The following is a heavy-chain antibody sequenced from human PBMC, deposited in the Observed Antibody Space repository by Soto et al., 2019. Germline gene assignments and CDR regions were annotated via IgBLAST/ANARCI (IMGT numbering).Heavy chain of an antibody. CDR2: VTSSSSSM. CDR1: GFTFNRYS. V-gene: IGHV3-21*01. CDR3: AREADFASSGYVLDY. D-gene: IGHD3-22*01. Sequence: PGGSLKLFCAASGFTFNRYSMNWVRQAPGKGLEWVSSVTSSSSSMLYADSVKGRFTISRDDAKDSLFLQMNSLRADDTAVYYCAREADFASSGYVLDYWGQGTLVTVSS. J-gene: IGHJ4*02.